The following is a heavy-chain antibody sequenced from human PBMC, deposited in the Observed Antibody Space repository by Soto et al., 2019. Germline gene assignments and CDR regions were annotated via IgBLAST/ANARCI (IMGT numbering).Heavy chain of an antibody. CDR2: VDYSGNT. D-gene: IGHD1-26*01. V-gene: IGHV4-59*08. CDR3: ATHYSDWAFDN. CDR1: GGSISSYY. Sequence: QVQLQESGPGLVKPSETLSLTCSVSGGSISSYYWSWIRQPPGKGLEWIAYVDYSGNTYYNPSLKLRVTMSRDTSKNHLSLRLSSVTAADRAIYYCATHYSDWAFDNWGQGTLVTVSS. J-gene: IGHJ4*02.